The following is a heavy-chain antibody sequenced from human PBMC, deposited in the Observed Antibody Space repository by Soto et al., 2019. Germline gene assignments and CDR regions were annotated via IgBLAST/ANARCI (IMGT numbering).Heavy chain of an antibody. D-gene: IGHD6-19*01. CDR1: GGSITSYY. CDR3: ARGLDSSGWYYYFDY. Sequence: SETLSLTCTVSGGSITSYYWSWIRQPPGKGLEWIGYIYYSGSANYNPSLKSRVTISVDTSKNQFSLKLSSVTAADTAVYYCARGLDSSGWYYYFDYWGQGTLVTVSS. CDR2: IYYSGSA. V-gene: IGHV4-59*01. J-gene: IGHJ4*02.